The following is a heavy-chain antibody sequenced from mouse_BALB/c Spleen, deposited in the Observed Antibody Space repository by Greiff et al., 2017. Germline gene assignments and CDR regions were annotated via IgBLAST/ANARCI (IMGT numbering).Heavy chain of an antibody. CDR2: IRSKSNNYAT. V-gene: IGHV10-1*02. J-gene: IGHJ4*01. CDR1: GFTFNTYA. Sequence: EVKVVESGGGLVQPKGSLKLSCAASGFTFNTYAMNWVRQAPGKGLEWVARIRSKSNNYATYYADSVKDRFTISRDDSQSMLYLQMNNLKTEDTAMYYCVRRLMDYWGQGTSVTVSS. CDR3: VRRLMDY.